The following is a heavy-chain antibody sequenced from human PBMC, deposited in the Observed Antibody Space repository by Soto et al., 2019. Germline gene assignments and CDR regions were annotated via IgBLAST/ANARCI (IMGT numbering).Heavy chain of an antibody. J-gene: IGHJ5*02. V-gene: IGHV5-51*01. CDR2: IYPGDSDT. Sequence: XGSLKISWQCSGYAFSSYLIALVLQMPGKGLEWMGIIYPGDSDTRYSPSFQGQVTISVDKSITTAYLQWSSLKASDTAMYYCARGYCTATICDPWFDTWGQGTLVTVYS. CDR1: GYAFSSYL. D-gene: IGHD2-8*02. CDR3: ARGYCTATICDPWFDT.